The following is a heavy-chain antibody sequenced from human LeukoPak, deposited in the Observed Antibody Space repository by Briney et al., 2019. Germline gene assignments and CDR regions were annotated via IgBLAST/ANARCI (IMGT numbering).Heavy chain of an antibody. Sequence: PGGSMRLSCAASGFTVSNSYVSWVRQAPGKGLEWVSFISSSSSTIYYADSVKGRFTISRDNAKNSLCLQMNSLRAEDTAVYYCASPTGGSGIAGPYYYYYGMDVWGQGTTVTVSS. CDR2: ISSSSSTI. V-gene: IGHV3-11*04. D-gene: IGHD2-8*02. J-gene: IGHJ6*02. CDR1: GFTVSNSY. CDR3: ASPTGGSGIAGPYYYYYGMDV.